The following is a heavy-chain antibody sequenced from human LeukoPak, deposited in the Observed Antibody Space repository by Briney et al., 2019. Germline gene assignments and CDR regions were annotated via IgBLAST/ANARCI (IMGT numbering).Heavy chain of an antibody. CDR3: AKDQYSGSWYWFDP. D-gene: IGHD6-13*01. V-gene: IGHV3-43*01. J-gene: IGHJ5*02. CDR2: ISWDGGST. Sequence: GGSLRLSCAASGFTFDDYTMHWVRQAPGKGLEWVSLISWDGGSTYYADSVKGRFTISRDNSKNSLYLQMNSLRTEDTALYYCAKDQYSGSWYWFDPWGQGTLVTVSS. CDR1: GFTFDDYT.